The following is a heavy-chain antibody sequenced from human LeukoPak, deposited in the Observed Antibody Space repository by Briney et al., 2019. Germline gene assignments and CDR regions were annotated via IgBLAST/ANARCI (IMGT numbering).Heavy chain of an antibody. CDR1: GGTFSSYA. J-gene: IGHJ4*01. CDR3: ARVRYCSSSTNCWDYFDY. Sequence: ASVTVSFKASGGTFSSYAFTWVRQAPGQGLEWMGRIITMHGIANYAQKFQGRVTMTADKSTSTAYMELSSLRSEDTAVYYCARVRYCSSSTNCWDYFDYWGQGTLVTVSS. V-gene: IGHV1-69*04. D-gene: IGHD2-2*01. CDR2: IITMHGIA.